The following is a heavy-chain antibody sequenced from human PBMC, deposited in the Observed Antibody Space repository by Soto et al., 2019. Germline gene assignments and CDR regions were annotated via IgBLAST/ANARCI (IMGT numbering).Heavy chain of an antibody. V-gene: IGHV3-23*01. CDR3: ARADSSSSVYYYGMDV. J-gene: IGHJ6*02. Sequence: VQLLESGGGLVQPGGSLRLSCAASGFTFSSYAMSWVRQAPGKGLEWVSAISGSGGSTYYADSVKGRFTISRDNSKNTLYLQMNSLRAEDTAVYYCARADSSSSVYYYGMDVWGQGTTVTVSS. D-gene: IGHD6-6*01. CDR1: GFTFSSYA. CDR2: ISGSGGST.